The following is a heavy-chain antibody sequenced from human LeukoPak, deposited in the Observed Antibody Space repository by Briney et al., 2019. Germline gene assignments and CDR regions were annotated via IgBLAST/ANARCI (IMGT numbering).Heavy chain of an antibody. V-gene: IGHV1-2*02. CDR2: INPNSGGT. CDR3: ARDAYAGSGYYTFYVGYFDL. D-gene: IGHD3-22*01. J-gene: IGHJ2*01. Sequence: ASVKVSCKASGYTFTGYYMHWVRQAPGQGLEWMGWINPNSGGTNYAQKFQGRVSMTSDTSISTGYMELSRLRSDDTAVYYCARDAYAGSGYYTFYVGYFDLWGRGTLVTASS. CDR1: GYTFTGYY.